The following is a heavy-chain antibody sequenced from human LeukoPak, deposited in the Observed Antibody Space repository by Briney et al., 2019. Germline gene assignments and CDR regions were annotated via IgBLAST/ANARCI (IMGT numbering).Heavy chain of an antibody. CDR2: IKQDGSEK. CDR3: AREGVYYDILTGHQAAAFDI. D-gene: IGHD3-9*01. V-gene: IGHV3-7*01. J-gene: IGHJ3*02. CDR1: GFTFSSYG. Sequence: GGSLRLSCAASGFTFSSYGMHWVRQAPGKGLEWVANIKQDGSEKYYVDSVKGRFTISRDNAKNSLYLQMNSLRAEDTAVYYCAREGVYYDILTGHQAAAFDIWGQGTMVTVSS.